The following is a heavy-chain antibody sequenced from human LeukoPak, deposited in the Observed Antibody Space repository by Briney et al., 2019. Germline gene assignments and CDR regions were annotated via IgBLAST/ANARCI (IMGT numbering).Heavy chain of an antibody. D-gene: IGHD2-21*02. Sequence: SETLSLTCTVSGGSTSSTSYYWGWIRQPPGKGLECIGSIYYTGSTYYNPSLKSRVTISVDTSKNQFSLKLSSVTAADTAVYYCARRGVTPNYYMDVWGKGTTVTVSS. CDR1: GGSTSSTSYY. V-gene: IGHV4-39*07. J-gene: IGHJ6*03. CDR2: IYYTGST. CDR3: ARRGVTPNYYMDV.